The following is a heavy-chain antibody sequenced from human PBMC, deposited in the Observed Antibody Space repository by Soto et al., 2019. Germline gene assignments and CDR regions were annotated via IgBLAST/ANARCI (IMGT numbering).Heavy chain of an antibody. Sequence: PGESLKISCKGSGYSFTSYWIGWVRQMPGKGLEWMGIIYPGDSDTRYSPSFQGQVTISADKSISTAYLQWSSLKASDTAMYYCARHPQRLRYFDWLFLNWFDPWGQGTLVTVSS. V-gene: IGHV5-51*01. CDR2: IYPGDSDT. D-gene: IGHD3-9*01. CDR3: ARHPQRLRYFDWLFLNWFDP. CDR1: GYSFTSYW. J-gene: IGHJ5*02.